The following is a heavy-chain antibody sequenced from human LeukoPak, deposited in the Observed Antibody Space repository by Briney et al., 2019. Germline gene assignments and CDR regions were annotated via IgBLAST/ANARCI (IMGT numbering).Heavy chain of an antibody. CDR2: ISSSGSTI. CDR3: ARTTTWIQLWWFDP. D-gene: IGHD5-18*01. Sequence: GGSLRLSCAASGFTFSDYYMTWFRQAPGKRLEWVSYISSSGSTIYYADSVKGRFTISRDNAKNSLYLQMNSLRAEDTAVYYCARTTTWIQLWWFDPWGQGTLVTVSS. V-gene: IGHV3-11*04. CDR1: GFTFSDYY. J-gene: IGHJ5*02.